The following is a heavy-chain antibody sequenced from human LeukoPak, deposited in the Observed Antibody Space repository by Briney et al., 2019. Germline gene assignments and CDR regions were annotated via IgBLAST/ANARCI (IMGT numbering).Heavy chain of an antibody. Sequence: GGSLRLSCTASGLTLSNYWMIWVRQAPGKGLQWVAKIKQDGSEKYYVDSVKGRFTISRDNSKNTLYLQMNSLRAEDTAVYYCAKGILPYVVTAINGMDVWGQGTTVTVSS. CDR3: AKGILPYVVTAINGMDV. V-gene: IGHV3-7*01. CDR2: IKQDGSEK. CDR1: GLTLSNYW. D-gene: IGHD2-21*02. J-gene: IGHJ6*02.